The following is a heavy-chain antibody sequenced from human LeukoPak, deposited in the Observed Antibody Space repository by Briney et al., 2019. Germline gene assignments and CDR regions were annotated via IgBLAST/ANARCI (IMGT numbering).Heavy chain of an antibody. CDR3: ARQDSYNYFDY. D-gene: IGHD5-18*01. V-gene: IGHV4-39*01. CDR1: GGSISSSSYY. Sequence: PSETLSLTCTVSGGSISSSSYYWGWIRQPPGKGLEWIGSIYYSGSTYYNPSLKSRVTISVDTSKNQFSLKLSSVTAADTAVYYCARQDSYNYFDYWGQGTLVTVSS. J-gene: IGHJ4*02. CDR2: IYYSGST.